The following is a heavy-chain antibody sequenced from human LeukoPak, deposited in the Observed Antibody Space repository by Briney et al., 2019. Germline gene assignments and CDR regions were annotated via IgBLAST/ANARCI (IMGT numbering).Heavy chain of an antibody. V-gene: IGHV4-59*01. CDR3: ARDGGGYYRRDYYYYMDV. D-gene: IGHD3-3*01. CDR1: GGSISSYY. Sequence: KPSETLSLTCTVPGGSISSYYWSWIRQPPGKGLEWFGYIYSSGSTNYSPSLKSRVTISVDTSKKQFSLKLSSVTAADTAVYYCARDGGGYYRRDYYYYMDVWGKGTTVTVSS. J-gene: IGHJ6*03. CDR2: IYSSGST.